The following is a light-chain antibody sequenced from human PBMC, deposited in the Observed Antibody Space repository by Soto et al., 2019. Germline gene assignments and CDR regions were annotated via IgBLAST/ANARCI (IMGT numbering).Light chain of an antibody. J-gene: IGKJ1*01. Sequence: EIVLTQSPGTLSLSPGERATLSCRASQSVSNNYVAWFHQKPGQAPRLLIYGASTRATGIPDRFSGSGSRTDFTLTISRLEPEDFAVYYCQQYDTSPRTFGQGTKVDIK. CDR3: QQYDTSPRT. CDR2: GAS. V-gene: IGKV3-20*01. CDR1: QSVSNNY.